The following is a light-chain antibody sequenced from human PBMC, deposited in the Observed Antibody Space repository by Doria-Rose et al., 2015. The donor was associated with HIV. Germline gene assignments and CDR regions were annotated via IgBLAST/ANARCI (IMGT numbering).Light chain of an antibody. CDR1: QSFSSTY. J-gene: IGKJ1*01. V-gene: IGKV3-20*01. Sequence: TQSPGTLSLSPGERATLSCRASQSFSSTYLAWYQRKPGQAHSLLIYDGSTRATGIPDRFSAGGSGTDFTLTINRLEPEDFALYYRHQYGTSWTFGQGTKVEI. CDR3: HQYGTSWT. CDR2: DGS.